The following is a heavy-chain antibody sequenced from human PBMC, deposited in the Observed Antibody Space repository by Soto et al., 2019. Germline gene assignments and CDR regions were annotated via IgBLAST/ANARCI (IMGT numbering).Heavy chain of an antibody. CDR2: MNPNSGKT. Sequence: QVQLVQSGAEVKKPGASVTVSCKASGYTFTSYDINWVRQATGQGLEWMGWMNPNSGKTGDAQKFQGRGTMTRNTSKSTAYMELSSLRYEDTAVYYCARGGEYYDSSGYYGDYWGQGTLVTVSS. J-gene: IGHJ4*02. D-gene: IGHD3-22*01. V-gene: IGHV1-8*01. CDR3: ARGGEYYDSSGYYGDY. CDR1: GYTFTSYD.